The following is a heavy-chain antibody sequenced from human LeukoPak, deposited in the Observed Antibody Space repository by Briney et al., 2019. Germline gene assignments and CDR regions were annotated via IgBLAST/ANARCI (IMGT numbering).Heavy chain of an antibody. V-gene: IGHV3-21*01. D-gene: IGHD3-22*01. J-gene: IGHJ4*02. CDR2: ISSSSSYI. CDR1: GFTFSSYS. CDR3: ARAPYSSSGYYYYFDY. Sequence: PGGSLRLSCAASGFTFSSYSMNWVRQAPGKGLEWVSSISSSSSYIYYADSVKGRFTISRDNAKNSLYLQMNSLRAEDTAVYYCARAPYSSSGYYYYFDYWGQGTLVTVSS.